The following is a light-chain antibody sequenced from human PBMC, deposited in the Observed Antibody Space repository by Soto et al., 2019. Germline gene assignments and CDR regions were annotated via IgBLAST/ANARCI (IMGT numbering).Light chain of an antibody. Sequence: QSALTQPASVSGSPGQSITTSCTGTSSDVGGYNFVSWYQQHQGKAPKLMIYEVNNRPSGVSNRFSGSKSGNTASLTISGLQAEDEADYYCSSWTSSTTQVLGGGTKLTVL. V-gene: IGLV2-14*01. J-gene: IGLJ3*02. CDR1: SSDVGGYNF. CDR2: EVN. CDR3: SSWTSSTTQV.